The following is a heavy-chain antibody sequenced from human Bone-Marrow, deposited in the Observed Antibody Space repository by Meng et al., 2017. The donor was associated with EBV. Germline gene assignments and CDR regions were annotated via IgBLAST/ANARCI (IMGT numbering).Heavy chain of an antibody. CDR3: ARDPAGHIDY. V-gene: IGHV4-34*01. J-gene: IGHJ4*02. CDR1: GGSLNGSP. Sequence: QQGGAGMLQPSETLYLTRAVYGGSLNGSPWSWIRQPPGKGLEWIGEINQSGSTNYNPSLKSRVTILVDTSKNQFTLKLSSVTVADTAIYRCARDPAGHIDYWGQGTLVTVSS. CDR2: INQSGST.